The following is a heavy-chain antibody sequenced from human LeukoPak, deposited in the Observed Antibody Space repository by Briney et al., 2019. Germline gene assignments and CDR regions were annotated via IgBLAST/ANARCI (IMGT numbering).Heavy chain of an antibody. J-gene: IGHJ6*02. CDR3: ARATFELGVRGGFSSSEYYYGMDV. D-gene: IGHD3-10*01. CDR1: GGSISSYY. CDR2: IYYSGST. Sequence: SETLPLTCTVSGGSISSYYWSWIRRPPGKGLEWIGYIYYSGSTNYNPSLKSRVTISVDTSKNQFSLKLSSVTAADTAVYYCARATFELGVRGGFSSSEYYYGMDVWGQGTTVTVSS. V-gene: IGHV4-59*01.